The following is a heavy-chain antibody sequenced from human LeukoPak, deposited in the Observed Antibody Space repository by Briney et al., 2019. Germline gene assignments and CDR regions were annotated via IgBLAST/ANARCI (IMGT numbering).Heavy chain of an antibody. Sequence: PGRSLRLSCAASGFTFSSYGMHWVRQAPGKGLEWVAVIWYDGSNKYYADSVKGRFTISRDNSKNTLYLQMNSLRAEDTAVYYCARVVKDCSSTSCYFPRINYYGMDVWGQGTTVTVSS. CDR2: IWYDGSNK. J-gene: IGHJ6*02. V-gene: IGHV3-33*01. D-gene: IGHD2-2*01. CDR1: GFTFSSYG. CDR3: ARVVKDCSSTSCYFPRINYYGMDV.